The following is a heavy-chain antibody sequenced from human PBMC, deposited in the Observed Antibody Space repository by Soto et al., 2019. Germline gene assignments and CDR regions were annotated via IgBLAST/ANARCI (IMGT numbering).Heavy chain of an antibody. CDR3: ARGRRIAVAAYY. J-gene: IGHJ4*02. CDR2: MNPNSGNT. V-gene: IGHV1-8*01. D-gene: IGHD6-19*01. CDR1: GYTFTSYD. Sequence: QVQLVQSGAEVKKPGASVKVSCKASGYTFTSYDINWVRQATGQGLEWMGWMNPNSGNTGYAQKFQGRVTMTRNTSLSTAYMELSSLRSEDTTVYYCARGRRIAVAAYYWGQGTLVTVSS.